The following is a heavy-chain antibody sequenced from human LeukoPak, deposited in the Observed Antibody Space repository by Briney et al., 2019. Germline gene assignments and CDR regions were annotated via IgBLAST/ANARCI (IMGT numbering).Heavy chain of an antibody. CDR1: GGSISSYY. CDR3: ARSELEDIVVVPADFQIDY. J-gene: IGHJ4*02. D-gene: IGHD2-2*01. CDR2: IYHSGST. Sequence: SETLSLTCTVSGGSISSYYWSWLRQPPGKGLEWIGRIYHSGSTYYNPSLKSRVTISVDTSKNQFSLKLSSVTAADTAVYYCARSELEDIVVVPADFQIDYWGQGTLVTVSS. V-gene: IGHV4-59*05.